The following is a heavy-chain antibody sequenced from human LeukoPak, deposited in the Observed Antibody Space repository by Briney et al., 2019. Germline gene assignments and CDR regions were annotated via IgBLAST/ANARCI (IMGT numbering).Heavy chain of an antibody. Sequence: GGSLRLSCAASGFTFSSYGMHWVRQAPGKGLEWVAVIWYDGSNKYYADSVKGRFTISRDNAKNSLYLQMNSLRAEDTAVYYCARELGQWELIFDYWGQGTLVTVSS. J-gene: IGHJ4*02. CDR3: ARELGQWELIFDY. V-gene: IGHV3-33*01. CDR1: GFTFSSYG. CDR2: IWYDGSNK. D-gene: IGHD1-26*01.